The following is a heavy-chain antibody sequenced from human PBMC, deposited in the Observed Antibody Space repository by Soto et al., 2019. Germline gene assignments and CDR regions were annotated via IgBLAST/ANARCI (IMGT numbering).Heavy chain of an antibody. CDR3: ARGEYCSGGSCFCFGY. CDR1: GYIFTNYV. CDR2: INAGNGDT. J-gene: IGHJ4*02. V-gene: IGHV1-3*01. D-gene: IGHD2-15*01. Sequence: GASVKVSCKASGYIFTNYVMNWVRQAPGQRLEWMGWINAGNGDTKYPQIFQGRVTITRDTSASTTYMEVSSLRSEDTAVYYCARGEYCSGGSCFCFGYWGQGTLVTVSS.